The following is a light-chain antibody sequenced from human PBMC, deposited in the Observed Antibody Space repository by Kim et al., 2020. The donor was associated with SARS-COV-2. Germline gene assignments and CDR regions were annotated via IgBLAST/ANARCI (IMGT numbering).Light chain of an antibody. CDR1: RSDVGAYSY. CDR2: DVT. V-gene: IGLV2-14*04. CDR3: SSYRSTSTVV. Sequence: GHSLTISCTGTRSDVGAYSYVSWDQQHPGKAPKLIIYDVTKRPSGVSNRFSGSKSGNTASLTISGLQAEDEADYYCSSYRSTSTVVFGGGTKVTVL. J-gene: IGLJ2*01.